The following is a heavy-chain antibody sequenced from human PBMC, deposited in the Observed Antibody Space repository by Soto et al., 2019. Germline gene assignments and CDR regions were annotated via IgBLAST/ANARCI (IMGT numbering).Heavy chain of an antibody. J-gene: IGHJ5*02. V-gene: IGHV4-30-4*08. CDR2: VYYTGST. D-gene: IGHD2-21*02. Sequence: TLSLTCTLSGASIRSTDYYWSWIRQAPGKGLEWVGYVYYTGSTYYNPSLMSRLTISVDTSKNQFSLKLTSVTAADTAVYYCVRTAREGAVAPHWFDRWGQGTQVTVSS. CDR3: VRTAREGAVAPHWFDR. CDR1: GASIRSTDYY.